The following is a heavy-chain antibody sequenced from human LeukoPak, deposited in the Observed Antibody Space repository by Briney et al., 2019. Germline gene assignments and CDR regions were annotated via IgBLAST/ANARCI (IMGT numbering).Heavy chain of an antibody. CDR2: INPNSGGT. Sequence: ASVKVSCKASGYTFTGYYMHWVRQAPGQGLEWMGWINPNSGGTNYPQKFQGRVTMTRDTSISTASMELSTLRSDDTAVYYCSRAALDGSGRYYDYYYYYGMDVWGKGTTVTVSS. CDR3: SRAALDGSGRYYDYYYYYGMDV. D-gene: IGHD3-10*01. J-gene: IGHJ6*04. V-gene: IGHV1-2*02. CDR1: GYTFTGYY.